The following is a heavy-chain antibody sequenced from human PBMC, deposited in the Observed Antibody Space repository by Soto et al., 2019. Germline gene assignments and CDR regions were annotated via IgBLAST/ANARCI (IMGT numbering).Heavy chain of an antibody. CDR1: GFTFSSFA. CDR3: AKDKTGVRGGYYYYGVDV. D-gene: IGHD1-1*01. J-gene: IGHJ6*02. Sequence: EMQLLESGGGLVQPGGSLRLSCVASGFTFSSFAMSWVRQAPGKGLDWVSAISGSGGSTYSADSVKGRFTISRDNSKNTLYLQMNSLRAEDTAVYFCAKDKTGVRGGYYYYGVDVWGQGTTVTVSS. CDR2: ISGSGGST. V-gene: IGHV3-23*01.